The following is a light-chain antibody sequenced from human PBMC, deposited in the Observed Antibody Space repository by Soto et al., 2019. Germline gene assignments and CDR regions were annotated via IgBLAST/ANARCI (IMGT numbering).Light chain of an antibody. CDR1: SSDVGGYKY. V-gene: IGLV2-11*01. CDR3: CSYAGTYTWV. Sequence: QSVLTQPRSVSGSPGQSVTISCTGTSSDVGGYKYVSWYQQYPGKAPQLMIYDVNERPSGVPYRSSGSKSGNTASLTISGLQAEDEADYYCCSYAGTYTWVFGGGTKVTVL. CDR2: DVN. J-gene: IGLJ3*02.